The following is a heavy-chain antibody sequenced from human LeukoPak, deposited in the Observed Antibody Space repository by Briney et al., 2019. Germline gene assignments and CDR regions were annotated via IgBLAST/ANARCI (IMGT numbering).Heavy chain of an antibody. V-gene: IGHV3-7*01. Sequence: GGSLRLSCAASGFAFDIYWMTWVRQAPGKGLEGVANIKKDGSLKQYVDAVRGRFTVSRDNAKNSLYLQMNSLRADDTALYYCVSLRVSTVRDSFDLWGQGTMVTVSS. CDR2: IKKDGSLK. CDR1: GFAFDIYW. D-gene: IGHD3-10*01. CDR3: VSLRVSTVRDSFDL. J-gene: IGHJ3*01.